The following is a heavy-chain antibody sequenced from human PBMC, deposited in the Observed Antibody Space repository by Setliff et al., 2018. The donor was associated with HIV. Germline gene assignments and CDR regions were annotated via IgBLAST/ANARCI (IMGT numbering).Heavy chain of an antibody. CDR2: ISGSGGST. CDR1: GFTFSSHA. D-gene: IGHD6-13*01. Sequence: GGSLRLSCAASGFTFSSHAMSWVRQAPGKGLEWVSAISGSGGSTYYADSVKGRFTISRDNSRSTLYLQMNSLRAEDTAVYYCMTRELGSAGWGQGTLVTVSS. J-gene: IGHJ4*02. CDR3: MTRELGSAG. V-gene: IGHV3-23*01.